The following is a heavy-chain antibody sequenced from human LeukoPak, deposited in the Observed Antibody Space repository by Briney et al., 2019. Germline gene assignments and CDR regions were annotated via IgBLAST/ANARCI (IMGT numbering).Heavy chain of an antibody. CDR2: ISGSGGST. Sequence: GGSLRLSCAASGFTFSSYAMSWVRQAPGKGLEWVSAISGSGGSTYYADSVKGRFTISRDNAKNSLYLQMNSLRAEDTAVYYCARGQDDFWSGYYSHAFDIWGQGTMVTVSS. J-gene: IGHJ3*02. CDR3: ARGQDDFWSGYYSHAFDI. CDR1: GFTFSSYA. V-gene: IGHV3-23*01. D-gene: IGHD3-3*01.